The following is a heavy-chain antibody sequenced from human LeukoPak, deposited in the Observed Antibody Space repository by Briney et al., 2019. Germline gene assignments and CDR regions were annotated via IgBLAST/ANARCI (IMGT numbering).Heavy chain of an antibody. Sequence: PGGSLRLSCEASGVTFSSYVMSWVRQAPGKGPEWVSGISGSGGGTYYADFVKGRFAISRDNSKNTLYLQMNSLRAEDTAVYYCAKDWVTGFDYWGQGTLVTVSS. CDR1: GVTFSSYV. CDR3: AKDWVTGFDY. CDR2: ISGSGGGT. V-gene: IGHV3-23*01. D-gene: IGHD5-18*01. J-gene: IGHJ4*02.